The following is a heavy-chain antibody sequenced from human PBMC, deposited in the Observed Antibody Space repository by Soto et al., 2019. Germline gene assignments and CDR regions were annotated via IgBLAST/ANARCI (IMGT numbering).Heavy chain of an antibody. V-gene: IGHV3-7*01. CDR3: ARGLGRSGWYAPWDAFDF. Sequence: VQLVESGGGLVQPGGSLRLSCAVSGFTFSDYWMSWVRQAPGKGLEWVANIKQDGNENYYVDSVKGRFTISRDNAKNSLYVQMNSLRAEDTAVYYCARGLGRSGWYAPWDAFDFWGQGTMVTVSS. J-gene: IGHJ3*01. D-gene: IGHD6-19*01. CDR2: IKQDGNEN. CDR1: GFTFSDYW.